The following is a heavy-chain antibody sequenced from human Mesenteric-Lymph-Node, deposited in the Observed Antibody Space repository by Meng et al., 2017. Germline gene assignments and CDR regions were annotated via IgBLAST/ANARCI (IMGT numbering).Heavy chain of an antibody. V-gene: IGHV3-15*01. CDR1: GFTFSNAW. D-gene: IGHD5-18*01. CDR2: IKSKTDGGTT. CDR3: TTDTAMVYYYYGMDV. Sequence: GESLKISCAASGFTFSNAWMSWVRQAPGKGLEWVGRIKSKTDGGTTDYAAPVKGRFTISRDDSKNTLYLQMNSLKTEDTAVYYCTTDTAMVYYYYGMDVWGHGTTVTVSS. J-gene: IGHJ6*02.